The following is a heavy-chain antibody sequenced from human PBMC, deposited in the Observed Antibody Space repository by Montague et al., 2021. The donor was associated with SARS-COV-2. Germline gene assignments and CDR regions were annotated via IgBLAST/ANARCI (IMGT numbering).Heavy chain of an antibody. Sequence: SETLSLTCTVSGASITGYYWSWLRRSPGKGLEWIAYIYDCGAVNYNPSLVSRVTISTDTSKNQLSLKANSVTAADTAVYYCVRDHPYGGPRGAYDIWGQGTVVTVSS. D-gene: IGHD4-23*01. CDR1: GASITGYY. J-gene: IGHJ3*02. CDR3: VRDHPYGGPRGAYDI. CDR2: IYDCGAV. V-gene: IGHV4-59*12.